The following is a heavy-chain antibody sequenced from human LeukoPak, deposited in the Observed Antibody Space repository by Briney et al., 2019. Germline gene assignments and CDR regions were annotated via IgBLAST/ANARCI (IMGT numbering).Heavy chain of an antibody. J-gene: IGHJ4*02. V-gene: IGHV4-4*07. CDR2: IYTSGST. D-gene: IGHD6-6*01. CDR1: GGSISTYY. Sequence: PSETLSLTCTVSGGSISTYYWSWIRQPAGKGLEWLGRIYTSGSTNYNPSLKSRVTMSVDTSKNQFSLTLNSVTAADTAVYYCAREYSSSSGRVFDCWGQGTLVTVSS. CDR3: AREYSSSSGRVFDC.